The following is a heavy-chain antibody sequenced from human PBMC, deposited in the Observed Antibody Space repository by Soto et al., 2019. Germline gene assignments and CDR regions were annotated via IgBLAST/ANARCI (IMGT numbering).Heavy chain of an antibody. CDR1: GFGLSGYW. Sequence: EVQLVESGGGLVQPGGSLRLSCAASGFGLSGYWRHWVRQTPGKGLVWVSRINSDGSGTSYADSVKGRFTISRDNAKNTLYLQLNSLRDEDTAVYYSAREGTKWASIGLAGDNWGQGALVTVSP. J-gene: IGHJ4*02. D-gene: IGHD6-19*01. CDR3: AREGTKWASIGLAGDN. V-gene: IGHV3-74*01. CDR2: INSDGSGT.